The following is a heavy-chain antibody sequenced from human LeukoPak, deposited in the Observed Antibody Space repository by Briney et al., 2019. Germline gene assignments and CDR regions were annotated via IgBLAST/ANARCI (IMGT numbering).Heavy chain of an antibody. CDR3: ARGSYGDYHFDS. CDR2: ISTMNGTI. J-gene: IGHJ4*02. V-gene: IGHV3-48*01. CDR1: GFAFSIYS. Sequence: GRALRLSCAASGFAFSIYSMNWVRQATGEGRECDSYISTMNGTIYYDASVKGRFTISKDNAKNSLSLQMNSLSAADTAVYYCARGSYGDYHFDSWGQGTQVTVSS. D-gene: IGHD4-17*01.